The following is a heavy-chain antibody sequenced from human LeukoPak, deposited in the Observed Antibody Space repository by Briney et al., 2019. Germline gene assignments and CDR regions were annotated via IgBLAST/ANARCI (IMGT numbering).Heavy chain of an antibody. V-gene: IGHV3-43*01. J-gene: IGHJ4*02. CDR3: AKGATHAFRANPDY. D-gene: IGHD1-26*01. CDR1: GFTFDDYT. Sequence: PGGSLRLSCAASGFTFDDYTMHWVRQAPGEGLEWVSLISWDGGSTYYADSVKGRFTISRDNSKNSLYLQMNSLRTEDTALYYCAKGATHAFRANPDYWGQGTLVTVSS. CDR2: ISWDGGST.